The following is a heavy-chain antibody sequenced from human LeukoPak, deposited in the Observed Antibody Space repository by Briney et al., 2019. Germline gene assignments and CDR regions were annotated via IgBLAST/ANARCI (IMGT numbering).Heavy chain of an antibody. V-gene: IGHV4-38-2*02. CDR3: ARVLYDSSGYFQRYYYYMDV. D-gene: IGHD3-22*01. CDR1: GYSISSHYY. CDR2: IYYSGST. Sequence: SETLSLTCTVSGYSISSHYYWAWIRQPPGKGLEWIATIYYSGSTYYNPSFKSRVTISVDTSKNHFFLRLSSVTAADTAVYYCARVLYDSSGYFQRYYYYMDVWGKGTTVTVSS. J-gene: IGHJ6*03.